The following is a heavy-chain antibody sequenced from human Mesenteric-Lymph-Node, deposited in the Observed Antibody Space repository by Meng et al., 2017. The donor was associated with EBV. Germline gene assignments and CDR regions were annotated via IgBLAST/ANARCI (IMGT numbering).Heavy chain of an antibody. CDR3: AHRRALGSGWYEDWFDP. Sequence: QITLKESGPTLVKPXXTLTLTCTFXGFSLTTSGVGVGWIRQPPGKALEWLALIYWDDDKRYSPSLKSRLTITRDTSKNQVVLTMTNMDPVDTATYYCAHRRALGSGWYEDWFDPWGQGTLVTVSS. CDR2: IYWDDDK. J-gene: IGHJ5*02. CDR1: GFSLTTSGVG. D-gene: IGHD6-19*01. V-gene: IGHV2-5*02.